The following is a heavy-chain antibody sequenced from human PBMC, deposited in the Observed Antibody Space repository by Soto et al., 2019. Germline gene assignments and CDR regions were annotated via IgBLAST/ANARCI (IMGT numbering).Heavy chain of an antibody. CDR2: IYYSGST. CDR1: GGSISSGGYY. Sequence: QVQLQESGPGLVKPSQTLSLTCTVSGGSISSGGYYWSWIRQHPGKGLEWIGCIYYSGSTYYNPTFKSRVTRSVVTSMTQSSLKLSSVTAADTAVYYCAREGGIVGATAADYWGQGTLVTVSS. CDR3: AREGGIVGATAADY. J-gene: IGHJ4*02. V-gene: IGHV4-31*03. D-gene: IGHD1-26*01.